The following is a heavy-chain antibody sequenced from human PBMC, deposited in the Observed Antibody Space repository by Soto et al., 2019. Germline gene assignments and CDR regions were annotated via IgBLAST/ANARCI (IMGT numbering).Heavy chain of an antibody. CDR3: ARGQGIAVAGNRKYFDY. D-gene: IGHD6-19*01. CDR2: MNPNSGNT. Sequence: ASVKVSCKASGYTFTSYDINWVRQATGQGLEWMGWMNPNSGNTGYAQKFQGRVTMTRNTSISTAYMELSSLRSEDTAVYYCARGQGIAVAGNRKYFDYWGQGTLVTVSS. V-gene: IGHV1-8*01. CDR1: GYTFTSYD. J-gene: IGHJ4*02.